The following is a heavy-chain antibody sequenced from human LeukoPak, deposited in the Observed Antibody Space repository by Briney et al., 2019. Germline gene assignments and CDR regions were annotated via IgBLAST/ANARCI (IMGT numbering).Heavy chain of an antibody. D-gene: IGHD6-19*01. CDR1: GYTFTSYA. Sequence: ASVKVSCTASGYTFTSYAMHWVRQAPGQRLEWMGWINAGNGNTKYSQKFQGRVTITRDTSASTAYTELSSLRSEDTAVYYCARDSDSSGLDYWGQGTLVTVSS. CDR2: INAGNGNT. J-gene: IGHJ4*02. CDR3: ARDSDSSGLDY. V-gene: IGHV1-3*01.